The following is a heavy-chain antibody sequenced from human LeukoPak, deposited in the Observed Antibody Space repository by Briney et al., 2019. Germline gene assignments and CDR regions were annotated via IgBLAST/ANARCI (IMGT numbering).Heavy chain of an antibody. V-gene: IGHV4-34*01. CDR3: ARGGALTSLDTAMLY. J-gene: IGHJ4*02. Sequence: SETLSLTCAVYGGSFSGYYWSWIRQPPGKGLEWIGEINHSGSTNYNPSLKSRVTISVDTSKNQFSLKLTSVNAADTAVYYCARGGALTSLDTAMLYWGQGTLVTVSS. CDR1: GGSFSGYY. CDR2: INHSGST. D-gene: IGHD5-18*01.